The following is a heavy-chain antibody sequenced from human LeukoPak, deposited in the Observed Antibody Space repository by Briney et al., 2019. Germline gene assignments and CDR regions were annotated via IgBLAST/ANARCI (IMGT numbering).Heavy chain of an antibody. D-gene: IGHD2-2*02. V-gene: IGHV1-18*01. CDR1: GYTFSSHG. Sequence: GASVKVSCKASGYTFSSHGISWVRQAPGQGLEWMGWISVNNGNTNYAQKLQDRVTITTDTSTSTAYMELTSLRSDDTAVYYCARELVPAAIQDIPSFDYWGQGTLVTVSS. CDR2: ISVNNGNT. J-gene: IGHJ4*02. CDR3: ARELVPAAIQDIPSFDY.